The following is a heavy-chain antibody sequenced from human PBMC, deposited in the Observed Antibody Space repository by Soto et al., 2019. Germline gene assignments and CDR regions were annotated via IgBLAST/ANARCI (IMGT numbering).Heavy chain of an antibody. CDR1: GYTFTSYY. CDR2: INPSGGST. CDR3: ARVRRLGMTRYPSPFDY. Sequence: GASVKVSCKASGYTFTSYYMHWVRQAPGQGLEWMGIINPSGGSTSYAQKFQGRVTMTRDTSTSTVYMELSSLRSEDTAVYYCARVRRLGMTRYPSPFDYWGQGTLVTVS. V-gene: IGHV1-46*01. D-gene: IGHD1-1*01. J-gene: IGHJ4*02.